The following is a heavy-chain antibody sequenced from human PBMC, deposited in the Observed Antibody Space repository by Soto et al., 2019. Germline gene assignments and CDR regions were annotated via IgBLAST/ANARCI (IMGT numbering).Heavy chain of an antibody. D-gene: IGHD6-13*01. CDR1: GGSIISSNYY. Sequence: SETLSLTCTVSGGSIISSNYYWAWIRQSPGKGLEWIGSVYYNGFTYYNPSLKSRVTISVDTSKNQFSLKLTSVTAADTAVYYCARHAAAAALHLFDYWGQGTQVTVSS. CDR2: VYYNGFT. V-gene: IGHV4-39*01. J-gene: IGHJ4*02. CDR3: ARHAAAAALHLFDY.